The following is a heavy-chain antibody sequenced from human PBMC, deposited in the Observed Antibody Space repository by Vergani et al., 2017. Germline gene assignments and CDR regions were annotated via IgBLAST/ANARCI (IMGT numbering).Heavy chain of an antibody. CDR1: GGSMSDFY. D-gene: IGHD2-21*01. J-gene: IGHJ5*02. CDR3: ARGNCGVNCPKYNWLAP. V-gene: IGHV4-4*07. CDR2: IYPNGNG. Sequence: QVHLQESGPGVVKPSDTLSLTCTVSGGSMSDFYWTWIRQPAGRGLEWIGRIYPNGNGNYNESLRSRLTMSIDTSRSQFSLSLSSVTAADTAVYYCARGNCGVNCPKYNWLAPWRGGSLVTDSS.